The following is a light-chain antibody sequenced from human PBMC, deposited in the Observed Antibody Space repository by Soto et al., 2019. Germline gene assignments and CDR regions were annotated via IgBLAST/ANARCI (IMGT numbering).Light chain of an antibody. CDR1: RSDIGAYNF. V-gene: IGLV2-14*03. CDR3: TSWTTSTTMI. Sequence: QSVLTQPASVSGSPGQSITISCTGTRSDIGAYNFVSWYQQHPGEVPKLMLYDVNVRPSGVSKRFSGSKSGNTASLTISGLQAEDEADYYCTSWTTSTTMIFGGGTKVTVL. J-gene: IGLJ2*01. CDR2: DVN.